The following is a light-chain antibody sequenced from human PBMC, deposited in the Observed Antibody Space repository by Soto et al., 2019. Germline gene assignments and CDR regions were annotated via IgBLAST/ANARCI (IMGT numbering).Light chain of an antibody. CDR2: AAS. CDR3: QQYNNWPPFT. J-gene: IGKJ3*01. Sequence: IIMTQSPATLSVSPGERATLSCRASQSVSTYLAWYQQKPGQAPRLLIYAASNRATGVPARFSGAGSGTDFTLTISSLQPDDFAVYYCQQYNNWPPFTFGPGTKVEIK. CDR1: QSVSTY. V-gene: IGKV3-15*01.